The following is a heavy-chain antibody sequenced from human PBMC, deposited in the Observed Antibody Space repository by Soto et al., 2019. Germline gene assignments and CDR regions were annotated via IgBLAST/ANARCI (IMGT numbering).Heavy chain of an antibody. V-gene: IGHV3-30-3*01. Sequence: PGGSLRLSCAASEFTFSNYVMRWVRQAPGKGLEWVAIILHDGNNKYYADSVKGRFTISRDNSKNTLYLQMNSLRTEDTAIYYCARDDEGGSYCDLGYWGQGTLVTVSS. CDR2: ILHDGNNK. CDR1: EFTFSNYV. J-gene: IGHJ4*02. CDR3: ARDDEGGSYCDLGY. D-gene: IGHD3-10*01.